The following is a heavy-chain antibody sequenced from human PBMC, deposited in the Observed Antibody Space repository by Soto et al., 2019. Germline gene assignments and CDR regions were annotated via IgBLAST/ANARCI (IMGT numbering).Heavy chain of an antibody. CDR2: IVVGSGNT. D-gene: IGHD3-3*01. Sequence: SXKVSCKASGFTFTSSAVQWVRQARGQRLEWIGWIVVGSGNTNYAQKFQERVTITRDMSTSTAYMELSSLRSEDTAVYYCAAAGATYYDFWSGYSRVPYGMDVWGQGTTVTVSS. V-gene: IGHV1-58*01. J-gene: IGHJ6*02. CDR1: GFTFTSSA. CDR3: AAAGATYYDFWSGYSRVPYGMDV.